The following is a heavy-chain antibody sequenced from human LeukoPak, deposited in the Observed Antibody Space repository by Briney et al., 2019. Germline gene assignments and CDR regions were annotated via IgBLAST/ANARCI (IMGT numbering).Heavy chain of an antibody. CDR2: ISWNSGRK. J-gene: IGHJ6*02. D-gene: IGHD6-19*01. CDR3: AKDRAGSNYYGMDV. V-gene: IGHV3-9*01. Sequence: GRSLRLSCAASGFTFDDYAMHWVRQAPGKGLEWVSGISWNSGRKGYADSVKGRSTISRDNAKNSLYLQMNSLRAEDTALYYCAKDRAGSNYYGMDVWGQGTTVTVSS. CDR1: GFTFDDYA.